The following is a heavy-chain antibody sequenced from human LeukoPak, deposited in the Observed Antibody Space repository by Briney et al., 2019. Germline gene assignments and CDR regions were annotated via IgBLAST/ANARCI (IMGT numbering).Heavy chain of an antibody. Sequence: GSLRLSCAASGFTFDDYGMSWVRQAPGKGLEWVSGINWNGGSTGYADSVKGRFTISRDNAKNSLYLQMNSLRAEDTALYYCARVEGYSSGWNLDYWGQGTLVTVSS. V-gene: IGHV3-20*04. D-gene: IGHD6-25*01. CDR2: INWNGGST. J-gene: IGHJ4*02. CDR3: ARVEGYSSGWNLDY. CDR1: GFTFDDYG.